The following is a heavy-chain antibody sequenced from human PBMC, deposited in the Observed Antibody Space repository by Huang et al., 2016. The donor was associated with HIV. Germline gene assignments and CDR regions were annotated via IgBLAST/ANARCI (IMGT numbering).Heavy chain of an antibody. J-gene: IGHJ3*02. CDR2: IWTSGNT. CDR3: ARDEGLLRSLDI. CDR1: GGSIRSKN. Sequence: QVQLLESGPGLVKPAETLSLTCTVSGGSIRSKNWSWIRRPAGKGLEWIGRIWTSGNTSYKPSLKSRITISVDTSKNQVFLNLTSVTAADSAVYFCARDEGLLRSLDIWGRGRMVTVSS. D-gene: IGHD3-3*01. V-gene: IGHV4-4*07.